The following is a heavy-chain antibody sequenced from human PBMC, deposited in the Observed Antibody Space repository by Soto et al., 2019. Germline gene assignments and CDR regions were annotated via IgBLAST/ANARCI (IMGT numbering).Heavy chain of an antibody. CDR1: GGSISSSSYY. D-gene: IGHD3-22*01. Sequence: TCTVSGGSISSSSYYWGWIRQPPGKGLEWIGSIYYSGSTYYNPSLKSRVTISVDTSKNQFSLKLSSVTAADTAVYYCARQYYYDSSGSWGQGTLVTVSS. J-gene: IGHJ5*02. V-gene: IGHV4-39*01. CDR3: ARQYYYDSSGS. CDR2: IYYSGST.